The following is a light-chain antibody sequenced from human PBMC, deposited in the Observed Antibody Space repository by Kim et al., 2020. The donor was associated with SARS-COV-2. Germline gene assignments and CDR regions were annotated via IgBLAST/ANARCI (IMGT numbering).Light chain of an antibody. CDR1: SFNIGNNY. Sequence: QSVLTQPPSVSAAPGQRVTISCSGGSFNIGNNYVSWYQQLPGTAPKLLIYDDYKRPSGIPDRFSGSKSGTSATLGITRLQTGDEADYFCGTWDSRLSGFVFGTGTKVTVL. V-gene: IGLV1-51*01. CDR3: GTWDSRLSGFV. CDR2: DDY. J-gene: IGLJ1*01.